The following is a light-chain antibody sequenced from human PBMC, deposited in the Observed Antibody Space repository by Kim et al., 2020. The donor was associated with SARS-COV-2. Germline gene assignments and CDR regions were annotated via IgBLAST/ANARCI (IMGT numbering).Light chain of an antibody. CDR3: GTWDSSLSAL. CDR1: SSNIGNNY. V-gene: IGLV1-51*01. CDR2: DNN. Sequence: PGQKVTISCSGSSSNIGNNYVSWFQQLPGTAPNLLIYDNNKRPSGIPDRFSGSKSGTSATLGITGLQTGDEADYYCGTWDSSLSALFGGGTQLTVL. J-gene: IGLJ2*01.